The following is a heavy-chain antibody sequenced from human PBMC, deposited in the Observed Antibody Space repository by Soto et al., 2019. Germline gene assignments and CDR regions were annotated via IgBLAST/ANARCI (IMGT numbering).Heavy chain of an antibody. D-gene: IGHD3-10*01. CDR1: GFNFSTYA. J-gene: IGHJ5*02. CDR3: ASGMVRGGGGFDP. Sequence: QVQLVESGGGVVQPGRSLRLSCAASGFNFSTYAMHWVRQAPGKGLEWVSVLWSDGSNKYNADSVKGRFTISRDNSKNTLYLQMNSLRGEDTAVYYWASGMVRGGGGFDPWGQGTLVTVSS. CDR2: LWSDGSNK. V-gene: IGHV3-30*04.